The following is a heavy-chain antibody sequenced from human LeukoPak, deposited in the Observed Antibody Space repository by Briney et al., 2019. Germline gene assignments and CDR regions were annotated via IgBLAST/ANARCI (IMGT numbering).Heavy chain of an antibody. CDR2: INPNSGNT. V-gene: IGHV1-8*03. CDR3: ARGLRKRDPTIKNSRYYCYYYMDV. J-gene: IGHJ6*03. Sequence: ASVKVSCKASGGTFSSYAISWVRQAPGQGLEWMGWINPNSGNTGYAQKFQGRVTITRNTSISTAYMELSSLRSEDTAVYYCARGLRKRDPTIKNSRYYCYYYMDVWGKGTTVTVSS. D-gene: IGHD5-12*01. CDR1: GGTFSSYA.